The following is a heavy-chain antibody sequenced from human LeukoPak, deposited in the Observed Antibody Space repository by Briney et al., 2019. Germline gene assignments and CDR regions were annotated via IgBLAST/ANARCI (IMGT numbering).Heavy chain of an antibody. CDR1: GGSFSGYY. V-gene: IGHV4-34*01. D-gene: IGHD3-22*01. Sequence: ETLSLTCAVCGGSFSGYYWSWMRQPPGKGLEGIGEINHSGSTNYNPSLKSRVTISVDTSKNQFSLKLSSVTAADTAVYYCARGGSGYYYYPFDYWGQGTLVTVSS. J-gene: IGHJ4*02. CDR3: ARGGSGYYYYPFDY. CDR2: INHSGST.